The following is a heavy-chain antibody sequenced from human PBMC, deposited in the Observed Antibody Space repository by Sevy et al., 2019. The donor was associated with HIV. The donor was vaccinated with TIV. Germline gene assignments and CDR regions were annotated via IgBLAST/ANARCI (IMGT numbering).Heavy chain of an antibody. J-gene: IGHJ4*02. V-gene: IGHV3-30*02. CDR3: VKDLAVAGPYYFDY. CDR1: GFTFSFYG. CDR2: IRYDGSNK. D-gene: IGHD6-19*01. Sequence: GGSLRLSCAASGFTFSFYGMHWVRQPPGKGLEWVAFIRYDGSNKYYVDSVKGRFTISRDNSKNMLYLQMNSLRAEDTAVYYCVKDLAVAGPYYFDYWGQGTLVTVSS.